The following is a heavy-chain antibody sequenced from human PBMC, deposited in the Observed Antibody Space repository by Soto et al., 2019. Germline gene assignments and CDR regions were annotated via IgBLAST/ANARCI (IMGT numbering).Heavy chain of an antibody. V-gene: IGHV1-69*06. D-gene: IGHD3-10*01. CDR3: ARSPGVFDY. Sequence: QVQLVQSGAEVKKPGSSVKVSCKASGGTFSSLAISWVRQAPGQGLEWMGGLVPVFGTANYAQKFQDRVTITADKSTSTSYMELSNLRSEDTVVYYCARSPGVFDYWGQGTLVTVSS. J-gene: IGHJ4*02. CDR2: LVPVFGTA. CDR1: GGTFSSLA.